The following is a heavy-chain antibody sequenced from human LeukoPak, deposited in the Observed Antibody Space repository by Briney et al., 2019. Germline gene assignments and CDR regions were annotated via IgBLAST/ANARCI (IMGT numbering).Heavy chain of an antibody. CDR2: ISYDGSNK. CDR1: GFTFSSYA. V-gene: IGHV3-30-3*01. D-gene: IGHD5-12*01. CDR3: ARSSGYGDAFDI. J-gene: IGHJ3*02. Sequence: GRSLRLSCAASGFTFSSYAMHWVRQAPGKGLEWVAVISYDGSNKYYADSVKGRFTISRDNSKNTLYLQMNSLRAEDTAVYYCARSSGYGDAFDIWGQGTMVTVSS.